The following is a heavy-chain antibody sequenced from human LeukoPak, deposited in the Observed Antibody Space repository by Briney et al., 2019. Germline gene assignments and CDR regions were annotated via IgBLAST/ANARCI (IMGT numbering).Heavy chain of an antibody. CDR2: ISSSSSYI. J-gene: IGHJ4*02. V-gene: IGHV3-21*01. D-gene: IGHD4-17*01. Sequence: GGSLRLPCAASGFTFSSYSMNWVRQAPGKGLEWVSSISSSSSYIYYADSVKGRFTISRDNAKNSLYLQMNSLRAEDTAVYYCARVPAYGDYSFDYWGQGTLVTVSS. CDR3: ARVPAYGDYSFDY. CDR1: GFTFSSYS.